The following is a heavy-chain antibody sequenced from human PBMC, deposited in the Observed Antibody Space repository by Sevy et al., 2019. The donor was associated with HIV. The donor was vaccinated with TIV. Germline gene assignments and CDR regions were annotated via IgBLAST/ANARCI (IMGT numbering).Heavy chain of an antibody. CDR2: VYYTGGT. J-gene: IGHJ3*02. CDR1: GGSINSDH. V-gene: IGHV4-59*08. CDR3: ARRNDFDT. Sequence: SETLSLTCTVSGGSINSDHWNWIRQPPGKGLEWIGYVYYTGGTNYNPSLKNRVTIPVDRTKNQFSLKLTSVTAADPAVYYCARRNDFDTWGQGTMVTVSS.